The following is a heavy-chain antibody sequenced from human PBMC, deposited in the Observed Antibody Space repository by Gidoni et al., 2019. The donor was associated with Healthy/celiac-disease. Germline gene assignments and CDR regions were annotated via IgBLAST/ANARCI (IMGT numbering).Heavy chain of an antibody. J-gene: IGHJ5*02. CDR3: ASPSGDNWNSWFDP. CDR2: ISYDGSNK. Sequence: QVQLVESGGGVVQPGWSLRLSCAASGFTFSSYAMHWVRQPPGKGLEWVAFISYDGSNKYYADSVKGRFTISRDNSKNTLYLQMNSLRAEDTAVYYCASPSGDNWNSWFDPWGQGTLVTVSS. CDR1: GFTFSSYA. V-gene: IGHV3-30-3*01. D-gene: IGHD1-7*01.